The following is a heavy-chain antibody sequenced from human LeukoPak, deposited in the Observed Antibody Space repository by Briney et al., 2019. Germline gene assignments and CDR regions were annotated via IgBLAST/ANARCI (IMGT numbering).Heavy chain of an antibody. V-gene: IGHV3-21*01. CDR3: ARGGSSTTSRDTFDI. J-gene: IGHJ3*02. CDR2: ISSTSSHI. CDR1: GFTFNTYS. D-gene: IGHD2-2*01. Sequence: GGSLRLSCAASGFTFNTYSINWVRQAPGKGLEWVSSISSTSSHIYYADSLKGRFTISRDNAKNSLYLKMNSPRAEDTAVYYCARGGSSTTSRDTFDIWGQGTMVTVSS.